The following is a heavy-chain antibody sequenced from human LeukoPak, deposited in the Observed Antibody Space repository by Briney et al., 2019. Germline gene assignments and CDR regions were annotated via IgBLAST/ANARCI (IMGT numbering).Heavy chain of an antibody. CDR1: GYTFTSYY. CDR2: INPSGGST. D-gene: IGHD5-18*01. J-gene: IGHJ4*02. V-gene: IGHV1-46*01. Sequence: ASVKVSCKASGYTFTSYYMHWVRQAPGQGLEWMGIINPSGGSTSYAQKFQGRVTMTRDTSTSTVYMELSSLRAEDTAVYYCAKVAKHSGYSYEPRWYFDYWGQGTLVTVSS. CDR3: AKVAKHSGYSYEPRWYFDY.